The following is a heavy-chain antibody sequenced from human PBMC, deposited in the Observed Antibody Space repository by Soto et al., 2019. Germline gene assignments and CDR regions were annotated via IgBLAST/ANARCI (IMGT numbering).Heavy chain of an antibody. V-gene: IGHV4-34*01. CDR3: AWGRAAAGRSRYDYFDY. CDR1: GGSFSGYY. Sequence: QVQLQQWGAGLLKPSETLSLTCAVYGGSFSGYYWSWIRQPPGKGLEWIGEINHSGSTNYNPSLKSRVTISVDTSKNQFSLKLSSVTAADTAVYYCAWGRAAAGRSRYDYFDYWGQGTLVTVSS. D-gene: IGHD6-13*01. CDR2: INHSGST. J-gene: IGHJ4*02.